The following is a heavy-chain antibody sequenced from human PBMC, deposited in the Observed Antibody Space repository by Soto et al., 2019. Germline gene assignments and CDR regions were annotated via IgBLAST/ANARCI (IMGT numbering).Heavy chain of an antibody. V-gene: IGHV3-23*01. Sequence: VQLLESGGGLVQPGGSLRLSCAASGFTFSSYAMSWVRQAPGKGLEWVSAISGSGGSTYYADSVKGRFTISRDNSKNTLYLQMNSLRAEDTAVYYCAKDQDIVVVVAATSYFDYWGQGTLVTVSS. CDR1: GFTFSSYA. CDR3: AKDQDIVVVVAATSYFDY. CDR2: ISGSGGST. J-gene: IGHJ4*02. D-gene: IGHD2-15*01.